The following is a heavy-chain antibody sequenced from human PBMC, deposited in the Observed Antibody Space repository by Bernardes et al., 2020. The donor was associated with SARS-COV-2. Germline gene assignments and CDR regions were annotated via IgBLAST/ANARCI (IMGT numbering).Heavy chain of an antibody. CDR2: FAPEGRKT. D-gene: IGHD2-2*02. CDR1: GYSLTELS. CDR3: AAEGALYCTGTNCYIRGVGKDGMDV. J-gene: IGHJ6*02. V-gene: IGHV1-24*01. Sequence: ASVKVSCKVSGYSLTELSMHWVRQAPGKGLEWMGGFAPEGRKTVYAQKFQGRVTMTEDTSTDTAYMELGSLTSDDTAVYFCAAEGALYCTGTNCYIRGVGKDGMDVWGQGTTVTVSS.